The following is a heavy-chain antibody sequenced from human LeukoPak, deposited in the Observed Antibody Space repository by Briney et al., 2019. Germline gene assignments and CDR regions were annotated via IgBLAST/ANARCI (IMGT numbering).Heavy chain of an antibody. V-gene: IGHV1-18*01. CDR1: GYTFTSYG. J-gene: IGHJ3*02. Sequence: ASVKVSCTASGYTFTSYGISWVRQAPGQGLEWMGWISAYNGNTNYAQKLQGRVTMTTDTSTSTAYMELRSLRSDDTAVYYCARQWAAAGRNAFDIWGQGTMVTVSS. D-gene: IGHD6-13*01. CDR3: ARQWAAAGRNAFDI. CDR2: ISAYNGNT.